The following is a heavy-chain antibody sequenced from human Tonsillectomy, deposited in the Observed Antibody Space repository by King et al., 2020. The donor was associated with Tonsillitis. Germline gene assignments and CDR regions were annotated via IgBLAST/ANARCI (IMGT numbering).Heavy chain of an antibody. J-gene: IGHJ4*02. Sequence: GQLVQSGAEVKRPGESLKISCKVSGYSFITYWIVWVRPMPGKGLEWMGIIFPNDSDTRYSPSFQGQVTISADKSMNTAYLQWSSLKASDTAIYYCARQTTVKGSALVFWGQGTLVTVSS. D-gene: IGHD4-17*01. CDR1: GYSFITYW. CDR2: IFPNDSDT. V-gene: IGHV5-51*01. CDR3: ARQTTVKGSALVF.